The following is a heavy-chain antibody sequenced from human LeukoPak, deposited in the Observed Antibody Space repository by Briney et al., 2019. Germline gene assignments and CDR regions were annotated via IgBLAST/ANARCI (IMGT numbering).Heavy chain of an antibody. CDR2: ISGSGGNT. V-gene: IGHV3-23*01. CDR3: ARDWPSEWQHLPDYDAVDI. Sequence: TGESLKISCAASGFTFSSYAMSWVRQPPGKGLNWVSSISGSGGNTFYADSVKGRFTISRDNSKNTLYLQMNSLRAEDTAVYYCARDWPSEWQHLPDYDAVDIWGQGTMVTVSS. CDR1: GFTFSSYA. J-gene: IGHJ3*02. D-gene: IGHD6-13*01.